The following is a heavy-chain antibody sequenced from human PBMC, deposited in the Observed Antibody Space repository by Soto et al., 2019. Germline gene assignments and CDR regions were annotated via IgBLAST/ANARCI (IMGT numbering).Heavy chain of an antibody. CDR3: ARPPLDWIGGNSVVFDS. V-gene: IGHV3-48*02. J-gene: IGHJ4*02. D-gene: IGHD1-1*01. CDR2: ISSSGDSM. Sequence: EVQLVESGGGLVQPGGSLRLSCAASGFTFSNYNMNWVRQAPGKGLEWVSYISSSGDSMTYADSVKGRFTVSRDNAKSSLFLQMNSLRDEDTAVYYCARPPLDWIGGNSVVFDSWGQGTLVTVSS. CDR1: GFTFSNYN.